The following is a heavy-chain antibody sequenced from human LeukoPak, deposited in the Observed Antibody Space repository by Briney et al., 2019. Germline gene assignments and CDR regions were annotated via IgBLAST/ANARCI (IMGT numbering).Heavy chain of an antibody. CDR3: ARDGGSGWYNY. CDR2: IQASGTT. V-gene: IGHV4-4*07. Sequence: SETLSLTCSVSGGSVRRYYWNWIRQPAGKGLEWIGRIQASGTTNYNPSLKSRVTMPVDTSKNQFSLKLNSVTAADTAVYYCARDGGSGWYNYWGQGTLVTVSS. J-gene: IGHJ4*02. CDR1: GGSVRRYY. D-gene: IGHD6-19*01.